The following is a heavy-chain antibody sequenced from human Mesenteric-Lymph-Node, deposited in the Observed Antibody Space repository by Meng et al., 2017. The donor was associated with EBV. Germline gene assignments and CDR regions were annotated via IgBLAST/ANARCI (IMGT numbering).Heavy chain of an antibody. D-gene: IGHD3-10*01. Sequence: HVQLQESGPGLVKPSETRSLTCTVLGGSVSSTSYYWSWIRQPPGKRLEWIGYVYYSGSTNYNPSLKSRVTISVDTSKNQFSLNLYSVTAADTAVYYCARENPARGNWFDPWGQGALVTISS. CDR2: VYYSGST. V-gene: IGHV4-61*01. CDR1: GGSVSSTSYY. CDR3: ARENPARGNWFDP. J-gene: IGHJ5*02.